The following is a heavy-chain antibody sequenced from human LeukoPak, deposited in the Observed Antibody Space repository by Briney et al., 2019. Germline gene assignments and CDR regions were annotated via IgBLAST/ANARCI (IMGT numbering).Heavy chain of an antibody. J-gene: IGHJ1*01. Sequence: SETLSLNCAVSGFSISGGYYWVWIRQPPGKGLEWIGSVYHNGNTLFNTSLKSRVSLSVDSSKNQFSLRLSSVTAADTARYYCARNEGIVVASTWFDSWGQGTLVFVSS. V-gene: IGHV4-38-2*01. CDR3: ARNEGIVVASTWFDS. CDR1: GFSISGGYY. CDR2: VYHNGNT. D-gene: IGHD6-19*01.